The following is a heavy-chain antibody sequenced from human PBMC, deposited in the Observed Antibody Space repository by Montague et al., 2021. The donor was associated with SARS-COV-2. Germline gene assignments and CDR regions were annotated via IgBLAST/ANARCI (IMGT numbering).Heavy chain of an antibody. CDR3: ARVRDSSGHDY. V-gene: IGHV4-59*08. J-gene: IGHJ4*02. Sequence: SETLSLTCTVSGGSISPYYWSWIRQPPGKGLEWIGNIFYSGSAYYSPSLESRSTISIDTSKNQFSLRLTSVTAADTAVYYCARVRDSSGHDYWGQGTLVTVSS. CDR2: IFYSGSA. CDR1: GGSISPYY. D-gene: IGHD3-22*01.